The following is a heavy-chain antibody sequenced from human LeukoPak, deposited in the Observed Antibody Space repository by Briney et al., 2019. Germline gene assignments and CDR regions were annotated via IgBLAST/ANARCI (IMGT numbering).Heavy chain of an antibody. CDR2: INHSGST. J-gene: IGHJ5*02. V-gene: IGHV4-34*01. CDR3: AIMYSSSWYLWFDP. D-gene: IGHD6-13*01. Sequence: SETLSLTCAVYGESFSGYYWSWIRQPPGKGLKWIGEINHSGSTNYNPSLKSRVTISVDTSKNQFSLKLSSVTAADTAVYYCAIMYSSSWYLWFDPWGQGTLVTVSS. CDR1: GESFSGYY.